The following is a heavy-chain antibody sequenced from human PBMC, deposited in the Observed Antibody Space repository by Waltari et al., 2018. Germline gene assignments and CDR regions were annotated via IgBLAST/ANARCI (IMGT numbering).Heavy chain of an antibody. Sequence: EVQLVESGGGLVQPGGSLRLSCAASGFPFNISWMYWVRQAPGKGLVWVSRISRDGTTTTYADSGKGRLTISRDNAKNTLYLQMNSLRAEDTALYYCARDQGYCNVGLCTGGYADVWGQGALVTVSP. CDR3: ARDQGYCNVGLCTGGYADV. D-gene: IGHD2-8*02. CDR1: GFPFNISW. J-gene: IGHJ4*02. V-gene: IGHV3-74*01. CDR2: ISRDGTTT.